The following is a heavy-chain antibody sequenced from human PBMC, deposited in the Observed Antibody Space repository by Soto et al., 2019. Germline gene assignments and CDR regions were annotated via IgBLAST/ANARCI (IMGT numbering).Heavy chain of an antibody. Sequence: EVQLVESGGGLVKPGGSLRLSCAASGFIFSDYSMNWVRQAPGKGQEWVSSITSSSSYMYLADSLKGRFTISRDNAKNSLYLKKNSLRAEDTAVYYCARAHSNTEYWFDPWGQGTLVTVSS. V-gene: IGHV3-21*01. D-gene: IGHD3-10*01. CDR3: ARAHSNTEYWFDP. CDR1: GFIFSDYS. J-gene: IGHJ5*02. CDR2: ITSSSSYM.